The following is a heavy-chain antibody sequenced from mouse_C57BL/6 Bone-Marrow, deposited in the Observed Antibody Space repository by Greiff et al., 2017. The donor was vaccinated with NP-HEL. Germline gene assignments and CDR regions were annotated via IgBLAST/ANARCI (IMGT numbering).Heavy chain of an antibody. CDR3: ARSSPLWFAY. CDR1: GYAFSSSW. CDR2: IYPGDGDT. J-gene: IGHJ3*01. D-gene: IGHD6-1*01. V-gene: IGHV1-82*01. Sequence: VQVVESGPELVKPGASVKISCKASGYAFSSSWMNWVKQRPGKGLEWIGRIYPGDGDTNYNGKFKGKATLTADKSSSTAYMQLSSLTSEDSAVYFCARSSPLWFAYWGQGTLVTVSA.